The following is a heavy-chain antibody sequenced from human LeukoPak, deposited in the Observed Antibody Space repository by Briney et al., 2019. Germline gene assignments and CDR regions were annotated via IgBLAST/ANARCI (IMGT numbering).Heavy chain of an antibody. V-gene: IGHV4-34*01. CDR1: GGSFSGYY. CDR2: INHSGST. CDR3: ASTPLYSNYFDY. J-gene: IGHJ4*02. Sequence: SETLSLTCAVYGGSFSGYYWSWLRQPPGKGLEWIGEINHSGSTNYNPSPKSRVPISVDTSKNQFYLKLSSVTAADTAVYYSASTPLYSNYFDYWGEGTLVTAS. D-gene: IGHD4-11*01.